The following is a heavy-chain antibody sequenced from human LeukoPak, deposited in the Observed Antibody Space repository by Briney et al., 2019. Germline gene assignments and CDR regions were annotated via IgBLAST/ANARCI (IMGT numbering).Heavy chain of an antibody. J-gene: IGHJ4*02. V-gene: IGHV5-51*01. CDR2: FHPGDSES. Sequence: GESLKICCKGSGYSFNSHWIGWVRQMPGKGLEWMGIFHPGDSESRYSPSFQGQVTMSADQTITTAYLQWNSLKASDTAMYFCARTIAFYYDSSSYMDFWGQGTLVTVSS. CDR3: ARTIAFYYDSSSYMDF. CDR1: GYSFNSHW. D-gene: IGHD3-22*01.